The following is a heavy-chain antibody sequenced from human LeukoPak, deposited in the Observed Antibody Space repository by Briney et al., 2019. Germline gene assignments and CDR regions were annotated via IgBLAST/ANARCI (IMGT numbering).Heavy chain of an antibody. CDR2: INGDGSTT. V-gene: IGHV3-74*03. J-gene: IGHJ4*02. CDR1: GFTFSTYW. CDR3: ARDYAGSPDY. Sequence: GGSLRLSCTASGFTFSTYWINWVRQSPGKGLVWVALINGDGSTTTHADSVKGRFTISRDSAKNTAYLQMNSLGDEDTAVYFCARDYAGSPDYWGQGTLVTVSS. D-gene: IGHD3-10*01.